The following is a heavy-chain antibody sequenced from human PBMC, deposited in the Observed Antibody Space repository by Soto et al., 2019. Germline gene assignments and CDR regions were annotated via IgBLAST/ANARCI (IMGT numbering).Heavy chain of an antibody. V-gene: IGHV4-34*01. J-gene: IGHJ2*01. Sequence: QVQLQQWGAGLLKPSETLSLTCAVYGGSFSGYYWSWIRQPPGKGLEWIGEINHSGSTNYNPSLKSRVTIXVDXSXTHFSLQLSSVTAADTAVYYCARGKGGSGWSWYFDLWGRGTLVTVSS. CDR3: ARGKGGSGWSWYFDL. D-gene: IGHD6-19*01. CDR1: GGSFSGYY. CDR2: INHSGST.